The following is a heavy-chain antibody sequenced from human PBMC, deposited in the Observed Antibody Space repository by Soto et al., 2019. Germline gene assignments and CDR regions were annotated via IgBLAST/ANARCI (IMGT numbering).Heavy chain of an antibody. CDR2: ISGSGGST. D-gene: IGHD3-10*01. J-gene: IGHJ4*02. CDR3: AEGNRLWFGGQYYFDY. V-gene: IGHV3-23*01. Sequence: EVQLLESGGGLVQPGGSLRLSCAASGFTFSSYAMSWVRQAPGKGLEWVSAISGSGGSTYYADSVKGRFTISRDNSKNTLYLQRNSLRAEDTAVYYCAEGNRLWFGGQYYFDYWGPGTLVTVSS. CDR1: GFTFSSYA.